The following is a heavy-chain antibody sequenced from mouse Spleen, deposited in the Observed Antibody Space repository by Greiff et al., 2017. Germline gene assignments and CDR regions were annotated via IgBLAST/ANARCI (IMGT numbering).Heavy chain of an antibody. D-gene: IGHD2-14*01. V-gene: IGHV2-2*02. CDR2: IWSGGST. CDR3: ARSYYRYDGRFDY. CDR1: GFSLTSYG. J-gene: IGHJ2*01. Sequence: VKVEESGPGLVQPSQSLSITCTVSGFSLTSYGVHWVRQSPGKGLEWLGVIWSGGSTDYNAAFISRLSISKDNSKSQVFFKMNSLQANDTAIYYCARSYYRYDGRFDYWGQGTTLTVSS.